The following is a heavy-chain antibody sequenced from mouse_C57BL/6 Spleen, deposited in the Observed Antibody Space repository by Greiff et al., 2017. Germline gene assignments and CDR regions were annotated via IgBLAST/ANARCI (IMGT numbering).Heavy chain of an antibody. D-gene: IGHD1-1*01. CDR2: INYDGSST. Sequence: VQRVESEGGLVQPGSSMKLSCTASGFTFSDYYMAWVRQVPEKGLEWVANINYDGSSTYYLDSLKSRFIISRDNAKNILYLQRSSLKSEDTATYYCARDRYGSSFYWYFDVWGTGTTVTVSS. CDR1: GFTFSDYY. V-gene: IGHV5-16*01. J-gene: IGHJ1*03. CDR3: ARDRYGSSFYWYFDV.